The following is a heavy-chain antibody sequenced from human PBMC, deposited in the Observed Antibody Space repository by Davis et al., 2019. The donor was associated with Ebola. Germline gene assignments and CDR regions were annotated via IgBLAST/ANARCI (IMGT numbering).Heavy chain of an antibody. D-gene: IGHD1-26*01. Sequence: SVKVSCKASGGTFSSYAISWVRQAPGQGLEWMGGIIPIFGTANYAQKFQGRVTITADESTSTAYMELSSLRSEDTAVYYCAVGIVGATGYYYGMDVWGQGTTVTVSS. CDR1: GGTFSSYA. CDR3: AVGIVGATGYYYGMDV. CDR2: IIPIFGTA. V-gene: IGHV1-69*13. J-gene: IGHJ6*02.